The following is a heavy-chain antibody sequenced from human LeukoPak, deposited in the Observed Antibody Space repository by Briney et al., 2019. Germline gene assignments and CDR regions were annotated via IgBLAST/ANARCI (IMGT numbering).Heavy chain of an antibody. D-gene: IGHD4-17*01. V-gene: IGHV3-9*01. J-gene: IGHJ5*02. CDR3: VRGTTVTTMGWLDH. CDR1: GFRFDDYA. Sequence: SLRLSCAASGFRFDDYAMHWVRHGPGKGLEWGSGISSTSGTMDYADSVKGRFTISRDNAKNSLYLQMSSLRAEDTAFYYCVRGTTVTTMGWLDHWGQGTLVTVSS. CDR2: ISSTSGTM.